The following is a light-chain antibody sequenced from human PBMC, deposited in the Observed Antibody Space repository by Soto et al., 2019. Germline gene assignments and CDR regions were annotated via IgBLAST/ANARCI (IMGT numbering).Light chain of an antibody. CDR2: SNN. CDR3: AAWDDSLYGRV. V-gene: IGLV1-44*01. CDR1: RSNIGSNP. J-gene: IGLJ1*01. Sequence: QSVLTQPPSASGTPGQRVTISCSGSRSNIGSNPVNWYQQLPGTAPKLLIDSNNQRPSGVPDRFSGSRSGTSASLAISGLQSADEADYYCAAWDDSLYGRVFGTGTKLTVL.